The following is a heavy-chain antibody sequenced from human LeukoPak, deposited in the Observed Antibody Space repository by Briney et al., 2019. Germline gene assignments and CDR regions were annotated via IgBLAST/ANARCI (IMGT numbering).Heavy chain of an antibody. D-gene: IGHD3-16*01. J-gene: IGHJ4*02. CDR1: GGSPRTNY. CDR2: IFYSGRN. CDR3: ARVNDRGSLLYY. Sequence: PSETLSLTCTVSGGSPRTNYRSWIRPPPGKGLEWIGHIFYSGRNNYNPSLRSRVTMSVDTSKHQFSLSLRSVTAADTAVYYCARVNDRGSLLYYWGQGALVTVSS. V-gene: IGHV4-59*01.